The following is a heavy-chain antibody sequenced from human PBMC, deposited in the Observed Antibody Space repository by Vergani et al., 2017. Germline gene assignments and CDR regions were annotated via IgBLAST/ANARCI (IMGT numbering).Heavy chain of an antibody. J-gene: IGHJ4*02. V-gene: IGHV4-38-2*01. CDR2: IDHSGTT. CDR1: GYSISSGYS. Sequence: QVQLQESGPGLVKPSETLSLTCGVSGYSISSGYSWGWIRQPPRKGLEWIGSIDHSGTTSYNSSLKSRVTISVDTFKNQVSLQLRSVTAADTAVYYCATLLTGGIDYWGQGTLVTVSS. D-gene: IGHD3-16*01. CDR3: ATLLTGGIDY.